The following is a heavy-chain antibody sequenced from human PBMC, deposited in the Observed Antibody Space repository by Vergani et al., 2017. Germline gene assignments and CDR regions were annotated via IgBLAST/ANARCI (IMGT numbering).Heavy chain of an antibody. CDR1: GGSISSGSYY. CDR2: IYTSGST. D-gene: IGHD6-13*01. Sequence: QVQLQESGPGLVKPSQTLSLPCTVSGGSISSGSYYWSWIRQPAGKGLEWIGRIYTSGSTNYNPSLKSRVPISVDTSKNQFSLKLSSVTAADTAVYYCAREPEIAQQLAGFDPWGQGTLVTVSS. J-gene: IGHJ5*02. V-gene: IGHV4-61*02. CDR3: AREPEIAQQLAGFDP.